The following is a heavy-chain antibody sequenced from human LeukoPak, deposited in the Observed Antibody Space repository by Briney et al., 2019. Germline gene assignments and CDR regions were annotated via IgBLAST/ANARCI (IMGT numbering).Heavy chain of an antibody. V-gene: IGHV3-7*01. D-gene: IGHD3-10*01. J-gene: IGHJ4*02. CDR2: IKKDGSEK. CDR1: GFTFSSYW. Sequence: GGSLRLSCAASGFTFSSYWMSWVRQAPGKWLEWVANIKKDGSEKYYVESVKRRFTISRDNAKNSLYLQMNSLRAEDTAVYYCARDRPPGLFDYWGQGTLVTVSS. CDR3: ARDRPPGLFDY.